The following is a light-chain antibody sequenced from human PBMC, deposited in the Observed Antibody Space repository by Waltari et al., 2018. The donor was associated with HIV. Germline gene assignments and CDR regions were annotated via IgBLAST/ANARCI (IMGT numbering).Light chain of an antibody. CDR2: EVT. CDR3: CSYAGSHTPWV. J-gene: IGLJ3*02. CDR1: SSDVGSYNL. V-gene: IGLV2-23*02. Sequence: QSALAQPASVPGSPGQSITISCTGTSSDVGSYNLVSWYQQHPGKAPKLMIYEVTKRPSGVSNRFSGSKSGNTASLTISGLQAEDEVHYYCCSYAGSHTPWVFGGGTKVTVL.